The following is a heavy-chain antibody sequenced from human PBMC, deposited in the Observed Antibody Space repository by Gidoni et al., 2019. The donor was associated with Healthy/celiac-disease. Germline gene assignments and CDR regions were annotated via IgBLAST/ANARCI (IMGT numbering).Heavy chain of an antibody. CDR1: GFTFSSYG. V-gene: IGHV3-33*01. CDR3: ARGGMNYYDSSGFDY. J-gene: IGHJ4*02. CDR2: IWYDGSNK. Sequence: QVQLVESGGGVVQPGSSLRLPCAASGFTFSSYGMHWVRQAPGKGLEWVAVIWYDGSNKYYADSVKGRFTITRDNSKNTLYLQMNSLRAEDTAVYYCARGGMNYYDSSGFDYWGQGTLVTVSS. D-gene: IGHD3-22*01.